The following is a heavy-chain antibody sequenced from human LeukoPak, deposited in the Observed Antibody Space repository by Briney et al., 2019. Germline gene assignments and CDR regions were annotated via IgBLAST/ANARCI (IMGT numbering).Heavy chain of an antibody. Sequence: SETLSLTCTVSGGSISSYYWSWIRQPPGKGLEWIGYIYYSGSTNYNPSLKSQVTISVDTSKNQFSLKLSSVTAADTAVYYCARHTSTPYYFDYWGQGTLVTVSS. CDR3: ARHTSTPYYFDY. CDR1: GGSISSYY. J-gene: IGHJ4*02. V-gene: IGHV4-59*08. CDR2: IYYSGST.